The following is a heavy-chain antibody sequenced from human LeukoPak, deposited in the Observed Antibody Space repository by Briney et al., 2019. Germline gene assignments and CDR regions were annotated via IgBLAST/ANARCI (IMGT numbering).Heavy chain of an antibody. CDR2: IYYSGST. V-gene: IGHV4-39*01. CDR3: ARPTYSSSWFDY. J-gene: IGHJ4*02. CDR1: GGSISSSSYY. D-gene: IGHD6-13*01. Sequence: PSETLSLTCTVSGGSISSSSYYWGWIRQPPGKGLEWIGSIYYSGSTYYNPSLKSRVTISVDTSKNQFSLKLSSVTAADTAVYYCARPTYSSSWFDYWGQGTLVTVSS.